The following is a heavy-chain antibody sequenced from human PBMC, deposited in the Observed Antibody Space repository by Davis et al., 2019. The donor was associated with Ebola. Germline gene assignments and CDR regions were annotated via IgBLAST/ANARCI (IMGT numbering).Heavy chain of an antibody. CDR1: GFTFRSYS. Sequence: PGGSLRLSCAASGFTFRSYSMNWVRQAPGKGLAWVSSISSSSSYIYYADPVKGRFTISRDNAKKSLYLQMNSLRAEDTAVYYCARRRSMDRVSYFDDWGQGTLVTVSS. CDR3: ARRRSMDRVSYFDD. CDR2: ISSSSSYI. J-gene: IGHJ4*02. D-gene: IGHD3-10*01. V-gene: IGHV3-21*01.